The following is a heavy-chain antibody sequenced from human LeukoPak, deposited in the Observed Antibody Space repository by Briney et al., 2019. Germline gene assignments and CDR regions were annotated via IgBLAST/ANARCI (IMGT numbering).Heavy chain of an antibody. Sequence: GSVKVSCKASRYTFTAYFIHGVRRAPAQGLECVAWIEPRSDATQCTQKFQGSVTMARDTSITTVYLELNGLTFDDTAVYYCATDNYGTLDFWGQGTLVTVSS. CDR3: ATDNYGTLDF. CDR2: IEPRSDAT. D-gene: IGHD3-10*01. V-gene: IGHV1-2*02. CDR1: RYTFTAYF. J-gene: IGHJ4*02.